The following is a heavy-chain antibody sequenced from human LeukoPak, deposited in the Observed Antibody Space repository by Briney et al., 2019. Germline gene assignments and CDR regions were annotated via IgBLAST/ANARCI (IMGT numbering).Heavy chain of an antibody. CDR2: INPNSGGT. D-gene: IGHD3-9*01. Sequence: GASVKVSCKASGFTFTAYYMHWVRQAPGQGLEWMGWINPNSGGTNYAQKFQGRVTMTRDTSISTAYMELSRLRSDDTAVYYCARSSPVMTGLSDWFDPWGQGTLVTVSS. CDR1: GFTFTAYY. CDR3: ARSSPVMTGLSDWFDP. J-gene: IGHJ5*02. V-gene: IGHV1-2*02.